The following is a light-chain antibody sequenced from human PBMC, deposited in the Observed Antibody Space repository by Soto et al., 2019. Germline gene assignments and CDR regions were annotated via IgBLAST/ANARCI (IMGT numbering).Light chain of an antibody. CDR3: QQYNSWLWT. CDR1: QSVSSK. V-gene: IGKV3-15*01. J-gene: IGKJ1*01. CDR2: GAS. Sequence: EIVMTQSPATLSVSPGEGATLSCRAGQSVSSKLAWYQQKPGQAPRLLIYGASTRATGIPARFSGSGSGTEFTLIISSLQSEDSAVYYCQQYNSWLWTFGQGTKVEIK.